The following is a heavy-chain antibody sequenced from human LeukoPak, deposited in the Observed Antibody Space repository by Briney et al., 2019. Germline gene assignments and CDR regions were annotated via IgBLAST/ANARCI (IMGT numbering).Heavy chain of an antibody. CDR1: GGSISSGGYY. CDR3: ASEFDDEYYFDY. CDR2: IYYSGST. J-gene: IGHJ4*02. V-gene: IGHV4-31*03. Sequence: SETLSLTCTVSGGSISSGGYYWSWIRQHPGTGLEWIGYIYYSGSTYYNPSLKSRVTISVDTSKNQFSLKLSSVTAADTAVYYCASEFDDEYYFDYWGQGTLVTVSS. D-gene: IGHD3-3*01.